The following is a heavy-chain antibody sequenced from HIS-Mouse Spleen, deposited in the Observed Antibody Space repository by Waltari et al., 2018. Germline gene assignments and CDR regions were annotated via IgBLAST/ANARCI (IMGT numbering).Heavy chain of an antibody. J-gene: IGHJ5*02. CDR1: GFTFSSYS. CDR3: ARDLGNWFDP. CDR2: ISSSSSTI. V-gene: IGHV3-48*01. Sequence: EVQLVESGGGLVQPGGSLRLSCAASGFTFSSYSMHWVRQAPGKGLEWVSYISSSSSTIYYAVSVKGRFTISRDNAKNSLYLQMNSLRAEDTAVYYCARDLGNWFDPWGQGTLVTVSS.